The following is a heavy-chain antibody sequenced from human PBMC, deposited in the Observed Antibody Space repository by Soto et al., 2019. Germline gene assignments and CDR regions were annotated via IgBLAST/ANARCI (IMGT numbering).Heavy chain of an antibody. V-gene: IGHV1-18*01. CDR2: ISANNGTT. Sequence: QVKLVQSGAEVKKPGASVKVSCKASGYTFTSYGISWVRQAPGQGLEWMGWISANNGTTKYAQNFQGRVTMTTDTSTSTAYMELRSLRSDDTAVYYCARAYSPGLFDPWGQGTLVTVSS. CDR1: GYTFTSYG. D-gene: IGHD2-15*01. CDR3: ARAYSPGLFDP. J-gene: IGHJ5*02.